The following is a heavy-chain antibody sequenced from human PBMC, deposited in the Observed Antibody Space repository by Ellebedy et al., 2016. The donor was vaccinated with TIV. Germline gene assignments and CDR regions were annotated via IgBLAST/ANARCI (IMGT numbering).Heavy chain of an antibody. CDR3: ARDPVGVGPAFDV. D-gene: IGHD3-16*01. Sequence: PGGSLRLSCAASGLTFSSHAMSWVRQAPGKGLEWVSSITESGGNTYYADSVKGRFTISRDNSKYTLYLRMNSLSAEDTAIYYCARDPVGVGPAFDVWGQGTMVTVSS. CDR1: GLTFSSHA. CDR2: ITESGGNT. V-gene: IGHV3-23*01. J-gene: IGHJ3*01.